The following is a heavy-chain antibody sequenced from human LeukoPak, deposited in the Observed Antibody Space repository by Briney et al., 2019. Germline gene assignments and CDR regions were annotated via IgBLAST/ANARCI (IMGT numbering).Heavy chain of an antibody. J-gene: IGHJ6*04. V-gene: IGHV1-2*02. CDR2: INPNSGGT. Sequence: ASMKVSCKASGYTFTGHYMHWVRQAPGQGLEWMGWINPNSGGTNYAQKFQGRVTMTRDTSISTAYMELSRLRSDDTAVYYCARAGLGYCSSTSCPTDVWGKGTTVTVSS. CDR3: ARAGLGYCSSTSCPTDV. D-gene: IGHD2-2*01. CDR1: GYTFTGHY.